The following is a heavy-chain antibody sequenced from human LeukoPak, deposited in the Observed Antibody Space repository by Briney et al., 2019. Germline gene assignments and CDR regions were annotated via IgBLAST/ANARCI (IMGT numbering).Heavy chain of an antibody. CDR3: VREHGPFDGFDI. V-gene: IGHV3-33*01. Sequence: PGGSLRLSCAASGFSFSTYGMHWVRQAPGRGPEWVAVIWMDAIHKYYADSVKGRFSISRDNSKNRLYLEMNSLRVEDTAVYYCVREHGPFDGFDIWGQGTMVTVSP. J-gene: IGHJ3*02. CDR2: IWMDAIHK. CDR1: GFSFSTYG. D-gene: IGHD2/OR15-2a*01.